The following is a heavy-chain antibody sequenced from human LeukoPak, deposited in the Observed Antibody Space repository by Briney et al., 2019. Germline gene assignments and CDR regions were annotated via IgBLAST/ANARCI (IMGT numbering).Heavy chain of an antibody. J-gene: IGHJ4*02. V-gene: IGHV3-23*01. CDR3: AKAAVAGPPLGYFDY. Sequence: GGSLRLSCAASGFTFNNYAMSWVRQAPGKGLEWVSAISGSGGSTYYADSVKGRFTISRDNSKNTLYLQMNSLRAEDTAVYYCAKAAVAGPPLGYFDYWGQGTLVTVSS. CDR2: ISGSGGST. CDR1: GFTFNNYA. D-gene: IGHD6-19*01.